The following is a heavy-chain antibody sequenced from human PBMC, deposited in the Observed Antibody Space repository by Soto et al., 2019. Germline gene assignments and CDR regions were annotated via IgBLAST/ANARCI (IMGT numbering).Heavy chain of an antibody. Sequence: SETLSLTCTVSGGSISSGGYYWSWIRQHPGKGLEWIGYIYYSGSTYYNPSLKSRVTISVDTSKNQFSLKLSSVTAADTAVYYCARRGDSSGRRTFYFDYWGQGTLVTVSS. CDR1: GGSISSGGYY. D-gene: IGHD3-22*01. J-gene: IGHJ4*02. CDR2: IYYSGST. CDR3: ARRGDSSGRRTFYFDY. V-gene: IGHV4-31*03.